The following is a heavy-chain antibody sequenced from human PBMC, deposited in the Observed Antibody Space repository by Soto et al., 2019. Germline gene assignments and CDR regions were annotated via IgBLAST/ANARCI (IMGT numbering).Heavy chain of an antibody. J-gene: IGHJ4*02. D-gene: IGHD3-22*01. CDR3: ARGQYFSDSSGYDDY. Sequence: ASVKVSCKASGYTFTTYDINWVRQAAGQGLVWMGWMNPNSGNTGYAQKFQDRVTMTRDTSISTAYMELSDLRSEDTAVYYCARGQYFSDSSGYDDYWGQGTQVTVSS. CDR1: GYTFTTYD. CDR2: MNPNSGNT. V-gene: IGHV1-8*02.